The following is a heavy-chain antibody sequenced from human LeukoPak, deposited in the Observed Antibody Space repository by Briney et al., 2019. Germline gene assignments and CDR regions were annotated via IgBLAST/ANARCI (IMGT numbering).Heavy chain of an antibody. V-gene: IGHV3-53*05. CDR1: GFTVSSIH. CDR3: ARDYSSGWYGGLDY. J-gene: IGHJ4*02. CDR2: TYTGGNS. D-gene: IGHD6-19*01. Sequence: GGSLRLSCAASGFTVSSIHMVWVRQAPGKGLEWVSVTYTGGNSYYADSVKGRFTISRDNSKNTLYLQMNSLRAEDTAVYYCARDYSSGWYGGLDYWGQGTLVTVSS.